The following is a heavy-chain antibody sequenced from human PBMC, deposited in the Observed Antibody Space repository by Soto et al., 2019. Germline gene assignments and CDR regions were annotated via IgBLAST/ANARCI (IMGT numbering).Heavy chain of an antibody. D-gene: IGHD3-10*01. CDR1: GGSFSGYY. CDR3: ARHGGARGTMVRGRSNWFDP. CDR2: INHSGST. V-gene: IGHV4-34*01. Sequence: SETLSLTCAVYGGSFSGYYWSWIRQPPGKGLEWIGEINHSGSTNYNPSLKSRVTISVDTSKNQFSLKLSSVTAADTAVYYCARHGGARGTMVRGRSNWFDPWGQGTLVTVSS. J-gene: IGHJ5*02.